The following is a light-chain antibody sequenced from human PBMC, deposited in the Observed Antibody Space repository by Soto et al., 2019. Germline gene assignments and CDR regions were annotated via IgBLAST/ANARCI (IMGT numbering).Light chain of an antibody. V-gene: IGKV1-33*01. CDR1: QDIKNY. Sequence: DIQMTQSPSSLSASVGDRVTINCQASQDIKNYLNWYQQKPGKAPNLLIYDASNLKTGVPSRFSGSGSGTHFTFTISSLQPEDIATYYCQHYDHLPPLSFGGGTKVEIK. CDR3: QHYDHLPPLS. J-gene: IGKJ4*01. CDR2: DAS.